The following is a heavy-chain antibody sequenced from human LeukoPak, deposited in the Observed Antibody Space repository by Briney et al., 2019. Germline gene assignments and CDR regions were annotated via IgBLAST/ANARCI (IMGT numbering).Heavy chain of an antibody. CDR1: GFSFSSYG. V-gene: IGHV3-30*18. CDR3: AKAGYSSGWTRDYFDY. Sequence: QPGRSLRLSCAASGFSFSSYGMHWVRQAPGKGLEWVAVISYDGSNKYYADSVKGRFTISRDNFKNTLYLQMNSLRAEDTAVYYCAKAGYSSGWTRDYFDYWGQGTLVTVSS. J-gene: IGHJ4*02. CDR2: ISYDGSNK. D-gene: IGHD6-19*01.